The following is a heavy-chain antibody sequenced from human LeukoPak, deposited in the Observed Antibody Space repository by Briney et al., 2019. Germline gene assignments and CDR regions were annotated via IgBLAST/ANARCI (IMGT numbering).Heavy chain of an antibody. CDR2: IYYSGST. CDR1: GDSISSSSYY. D-gene: IGHD3-22*01. CDR3: ARGPRDFSNNNGYYADY. V-gene: IGHV4-39*07. J-gene: IGHJ4*02. Sequence: SETLSLTCTVSGDSISSSSYYWGWIRQPPGKGLEWIGIIYYSGSTYYNPSLKSRVTISVDTSKNQFSLKLSSVTAADTAVYYCARGPRDFSNNNGYYADYWGQGTLVTVSS.